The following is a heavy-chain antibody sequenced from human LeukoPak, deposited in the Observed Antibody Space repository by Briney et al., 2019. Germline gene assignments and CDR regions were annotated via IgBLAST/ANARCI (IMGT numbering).Heavy chain of an antibody. CDR1: GFTFNTYT. CDR3: ARDGQRFGELLYVYYYGMDV. V-gene: IGHV3-21*01. CDR2: ISSSSSYI. J-gene: IGHJ6*02. D-gene: IGHD3-10*01. Sequence: GGSLRLSCAASGFTFNTYTMNWVRQAPGKGLEWVSSISSSSSYIYYADSVKGRFTISRDNAKNSLYLQMNSLRAEDTAVYYCARDGQRFGELLYVYYYGMDVWGQGTTVTVSS.